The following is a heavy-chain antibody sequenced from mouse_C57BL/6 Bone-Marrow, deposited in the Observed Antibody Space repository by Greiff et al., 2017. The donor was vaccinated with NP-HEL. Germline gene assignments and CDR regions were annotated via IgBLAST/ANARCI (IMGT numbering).Heavy chain of an antibody. D-gene: IGHD1-1*01. V-gene: IGHV1-52*01. Sequence: VQLQQSGAELVRPGSSVKLSCKASGYTFTSYWMHWVKQRPIQGLEWIGNIDPSDSETHYNQKFKDKATLTVDKSSSTAYMQLSSLTSEDSAVYYCARGDYYGSSGYFDVWGTGTTVTVSS. CDR2: IDPSDSET. J-gene: IGHJ1*03. CDR1: GYTFTSYW. CDR3: ARGDYYGSSGYFDV.